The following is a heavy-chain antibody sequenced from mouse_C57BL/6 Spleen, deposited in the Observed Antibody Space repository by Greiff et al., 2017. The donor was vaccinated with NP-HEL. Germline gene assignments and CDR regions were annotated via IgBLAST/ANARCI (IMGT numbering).Heavy chain of an antibody. D-gene: IGHD1-1*01. Sequence: QVQLQQSGAELVRPGASVTLSCKASGYTFTDYEMHWVKQTPVHGLEWIGAIDPETGGTAYNQKFKGKAILTADKSSSTAYKELRSLTSEDSAVYYCTREGGSSDYYAMDYWGQGTSVTVSS. V-gene: IGHV1-15*01. CDR2: IDPETGGT. J-gene: IGHJ4*01. CDR1: GYTFTDYE. CDR3: TREGGSSDYYAMDY.